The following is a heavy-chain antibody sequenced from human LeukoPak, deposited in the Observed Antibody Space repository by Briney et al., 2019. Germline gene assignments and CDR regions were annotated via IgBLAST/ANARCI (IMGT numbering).Heavy chain of an antibody. Sequence: GGSLRLSCAASGFPVSSNYMSWVRQAPGKGLEWVSSISSSSSYIYYADSVKGRFTISRDNAKNSLYLQMNSLRAEDTAVYYCARGRLRFLEWLLPPFDYWGQGTLVTVSS. V-gene: IGHV3-21*01. CDR3: ARGRLRFLEWLLPPFDY. J-gene: IGHJ4*02. D-gene: IGHD3-3*01. CDR2: ISSSSSYI. CDR1: GFPVSSNY.